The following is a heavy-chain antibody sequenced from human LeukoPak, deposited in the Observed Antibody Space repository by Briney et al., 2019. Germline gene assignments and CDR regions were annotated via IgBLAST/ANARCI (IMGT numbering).Heavy chain of an antibody. CDR3: AGLMLGYCSGGSCCSDAFDI. D-gene: IGHD2-15*01. Sequence: GSLRLSCAASGFTFSSYAMHWVRQAPGKGLEWVAVISYDGNNKYYADSVKGRFNISRDNSKNTLYLQMNSLRAEDTAVYYCAGLMLGYCSGGSCCSDAFDIWGQGTMVTVSS. V-gene: IGHV3-30*04. CDR1: GFTFSSYA. J-gene: IGHJ3*02. CDR2: ISYDGNNK.